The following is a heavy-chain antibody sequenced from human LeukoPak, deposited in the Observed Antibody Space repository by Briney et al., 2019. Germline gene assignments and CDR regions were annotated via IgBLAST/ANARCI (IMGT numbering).Heavy chain of an antibody. CDR2: ISSSGSAI. J-gene: IGHJ4*02. V-gene: IGHV3-48*03. Sequence: AGGSLRLSCAASGFALNTYEMNWVRQAPGKGLEWISYISSSGSAIHYADSVKGRFTISRDNSKNSLYLQMSSLRAEDTAVYYCAREDPDYFDSWGQGTLVTVSS. CDR1: GFALNTYE. CDR3: AREDPDYFDS.